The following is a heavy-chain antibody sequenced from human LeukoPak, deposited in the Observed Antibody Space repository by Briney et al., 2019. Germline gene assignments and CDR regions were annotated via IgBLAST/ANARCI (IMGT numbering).Heavy chain of an antibody. D-gene: IGHD3-16*01. J-gene: IGHJ4*02. Sequence: GGSLRLSCAASGFTFSRYAMHWVRQAPGKGLEYVSAIDSNGGSTYYADSVQGRFTISRDNSKNTLHLQMGSLRTEDMAVYYCARVGITGCFDYWGQGTLVTVSS. CDR3: ARVGITGCFDY. V-gene: IGHV3-64*02. CDR1: GFTFSRYA. CDR2: IDSNGGST.